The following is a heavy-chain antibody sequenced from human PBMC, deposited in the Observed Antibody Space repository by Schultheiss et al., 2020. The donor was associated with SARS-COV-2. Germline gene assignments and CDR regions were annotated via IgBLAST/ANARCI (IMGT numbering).Heavy chain of an antibody. Sequence: SETLSLTCTVSGGSISSYYWSWIRQPAGKGLEWIGRIYTSGSTNYNPSLKSRVTMSVDTSKNQFSLKLSSVTAADTAVYYCASSRSIVVVPAAIIYWGQGTPGTRSS. V-gene: IGHV4-4*07. CDR2: IYTSGST. CDR1: GGSISSYY. J-gene: IGHJ4*02. D-gene: IGHD2-2*02. CDR3: ASSRSIVVVPAAIIY.